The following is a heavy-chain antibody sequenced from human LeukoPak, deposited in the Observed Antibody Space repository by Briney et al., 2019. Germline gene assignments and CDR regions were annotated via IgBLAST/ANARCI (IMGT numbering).Heavy chain of an antibody. CDR1: GGSINSYY. CDR2: IDYSGGT. V-gene: IGHV4-59*08. J-gene: IGHJ4*02. Sequence: SETLSLTCTVSGGSINSYYGSWIRQPPGKGLEWIGYIDYSGGTNYNPSLKSRVTISVDTSKNQFSLKLSSVTAADTAVYYCARHQLNFDYWGQGILVTVSS. D-gene: IGHD1-1*01. CDR3: ARHQLNFDY.